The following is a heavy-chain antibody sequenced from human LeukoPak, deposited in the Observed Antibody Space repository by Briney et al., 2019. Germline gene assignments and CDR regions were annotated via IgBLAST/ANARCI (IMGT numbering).Heavy chain of an antibody. CDR3: AASYSETQPYYFDY. Sequence: GGSLRLSCAASGFTFNRYSMNWVRQAPGKGLEWVAYISSSGTGIYYADSVKGRFAISRDNAKNSVYLQMNSLRGEDTAVYHCAASYSETQPYYFDYWGQGNLVTVSS. CDR1: GFTFNRYS. V-gene: IGHV3-48*01. D-gene: IGHD1-26*01. J-gene: IGHJ4*02. CDR2: ISSSGTGI.